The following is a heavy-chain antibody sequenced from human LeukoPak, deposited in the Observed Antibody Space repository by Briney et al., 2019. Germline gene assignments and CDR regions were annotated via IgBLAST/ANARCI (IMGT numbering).Heavy chain of an antibody. CDR3: ARDTPYDSSGYPFEY. Sequence: PGGSLRLSCAASGFIFDVYAMNWVRQAPGKGLEWVSGTSGSGGNTYYVDSVKGRFTISRDNSKNTLYLQMNSLRVEDTAVYYCARDTPYDSSGYPFEYWGQGTLVTVSS. J-gene: IGHJ4*02. CDR1: GFIFDVYA. V-gene: IGHV3-23*01. CDR2: TSGSGGNT. D-gene: IGHD3-22*01.